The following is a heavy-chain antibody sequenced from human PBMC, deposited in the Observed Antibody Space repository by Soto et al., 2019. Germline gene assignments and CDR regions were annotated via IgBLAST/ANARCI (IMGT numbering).Heavy chain of an antibody. CDR3: ARVLNSGSSSLDY. Sequence: GSLRLSCAASGFTFSSYSMNWVRQAPGKGLEWVSSISSSSSYIYYADSVKGRFTISRDNAKNSLYLQMNSLRAEDTAVYYCARVLNSGSSSLDYWGQGTLVTVSS. D-gene: IGHD1-26*01. CDR1: GFTFSSYS. J-gene: IGHJ4*02. CDR2: ISSSSSYI. V-gene: IGHV3-21*01.